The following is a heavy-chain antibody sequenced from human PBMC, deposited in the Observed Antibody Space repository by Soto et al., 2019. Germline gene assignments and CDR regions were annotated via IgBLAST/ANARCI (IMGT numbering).Heavy chain of an antibody. Sequence: QVQLVESGGGVVQPGKSLRLSCSASRFSFSSYGMHWVRQAPGKGLQWVAAIASDGSETYYTDSVKGRFTISRDNSKNTLYLEMNSLRPEDTAVYYCANNRVRGRWYLDYWGQGTLVTVSS. CDR2: IASDGSET. V-gene: IGHV3-30*18. CDR1: RFSFSSYG. D-gene: IGHD2-15*01. CDR3: ANNRVRGRWYLDY. J-gene: IGHJ4*02.